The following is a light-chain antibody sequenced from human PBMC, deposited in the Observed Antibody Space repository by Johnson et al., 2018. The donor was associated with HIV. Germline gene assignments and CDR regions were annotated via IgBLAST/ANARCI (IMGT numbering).Light chain of an antibody. J-gene: IGLJ1*01. V-gene: IGLV1-51*01. CDR2: DNN. CDR3: GTWDSSLSPHYF. Sequence: QSALTQPPSMSAAPGQRVTISCSGRSSNIGNNYVSWYQQVPGAAPKLLIYDNNKRPSGIPDRFSGSKSGTSATLGIIELQTGDEADYYCGTWDSSLSPHYFFGTGTTVTVL. CDR1: SSNIGNNY.